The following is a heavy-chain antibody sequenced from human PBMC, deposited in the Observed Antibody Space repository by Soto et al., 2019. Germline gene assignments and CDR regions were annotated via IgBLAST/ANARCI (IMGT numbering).Heavy chain of an antibody. CDR2: INRDGSKK. Sequence: EVQLEESGGDFVQPGGSLRLSCAASGFTLSAYWMTWVRQAPGKGLEWVANINRDGSKKSYLDSVRGRFTISRDNVGNSLYLQMDSLRADDTALYYCARDVSPGSSSLYLDAFDIWGQGKMVNVSS. J-gene: IGHJ3*02. CDR3: ARDVSPGSSSLYLDAFDI. D-gene: IGHD6-13*01. V-gene: IGHV3-7*05. CDR1: GFTLSAYW.